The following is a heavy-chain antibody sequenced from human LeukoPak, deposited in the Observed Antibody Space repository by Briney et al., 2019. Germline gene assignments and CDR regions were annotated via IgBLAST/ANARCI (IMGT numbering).Heavy chain of an antibody. Sequence: PGRSLRLSCAASGFTFDDYAMHWVRQAPGKGLEWVSGISWSSGSIGYADSVKGRFTISRDNAKNSLYLQMNSLRAEDMALYYCAKGNYDILTGPMDVWGKGTTVTVSS. V-gene: IGHV3-9*03. CDR2: ISWSSGSI. CDR3: AKGNYDILTGPMDV. CDR1: GFTFDDYA. D-gene: IGHD3-9*01. J-gene: IGHJ6*03.